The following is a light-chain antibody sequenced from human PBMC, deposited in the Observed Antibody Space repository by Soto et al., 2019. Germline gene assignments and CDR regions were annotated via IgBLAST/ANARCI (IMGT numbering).Light chain of an antibody. Sequence: EVVLTQSPVTLSLSPGERVTLSCRASQSVSSPYLAWYQQKRGQHPRLLIYGASSRATDIPNRFIGSGSGTEFTLTIARLAPEDLAMSYCQQYGSSPFTFRPGTTLDI. CDR3: QQYGSSPFT. J-gene: IGKJ3*01. CDR2: GAS. V-gene: IGKV3-20*01. CDR1: QSVSSPY.